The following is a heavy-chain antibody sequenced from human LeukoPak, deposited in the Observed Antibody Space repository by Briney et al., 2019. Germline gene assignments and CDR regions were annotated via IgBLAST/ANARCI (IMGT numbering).Heavy chain of an antibody. V-gene: IGHV4-34*01. CDR1: GGSFSGYY. J-gene: IGHJ4*02. CDR2: INHSGST. CDR3: ARDGERVGALYYFDY. D-gene: IGHD1-26*01. Sequence: SETLSLTCAVYGGSFSGYYWSWIRQPPGKGLEWIGEINHSGSTNYNPSLKSRVTISVDTSKNQFSLKLSSVTAADTAVYYCARDGERVGALYYFDYWGQGTLVTVSS.